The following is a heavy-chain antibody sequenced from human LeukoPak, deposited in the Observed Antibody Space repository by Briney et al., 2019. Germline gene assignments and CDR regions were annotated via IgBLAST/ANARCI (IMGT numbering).Heavy chain of an antibody. V-gene: IGHV4-4*07. D-gene: IGHD3-22*01. CDR3: ARRKGPITMIVPRNYFDY. CDR1: GVSISSYY. J-gene: IGHJ4*02. Sequence: SETLSLTCTVSGVSISSYYWSWIRQPAGKGLEWVGRIYTSGSTNYNPSLKSRVTMSVDTSKNQFSLKLSSVTAADTAVYYCARRKGPITMIVPRNYFDYWGQGTLVTVSS. CDR2: IYTSGST.